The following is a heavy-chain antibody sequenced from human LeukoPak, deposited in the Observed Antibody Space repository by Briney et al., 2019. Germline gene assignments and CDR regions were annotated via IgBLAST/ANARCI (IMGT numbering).Heavy chain of an antibody. D-gene: IGHD3-22*01. J-gene: IGHJ5*02. V-gene: IGHV1-69*04. Sequence: ASVEVSCKASGGTFSSYAISWVRQAPGQGLEWMGRIIPILGIANYAQKFQGRVTITADKSTSTAYMELSSLRSEDTAVYYCARDATPYYYDSSGYYPNWFDPWGQGTLVTVSS. CDR2: IIPILGIA. CDR3: ARDATPYYYDSSGYYPNWFDP. CDR1: GGTFSSYA.